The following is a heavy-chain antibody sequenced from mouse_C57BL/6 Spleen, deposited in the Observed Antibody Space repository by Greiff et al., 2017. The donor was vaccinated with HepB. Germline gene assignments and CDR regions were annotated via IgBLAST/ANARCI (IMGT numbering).Heavy chain of an antibody. J-gene: IGHJ4*01. D-gene: IGHD1-1*01. CDR2: ISNLAYSI. CDR3: ARQGVYDYDAMDY. CDR1: GFTFSDYG. V-gene: IGHV5-15*01. Sequence: EVQGVESGGGLVQPGGSLKLSCAASGFTFSDYGMAWVRQAPRKGPEWVAFISNLAYSIYYADTVTGRFTISRENAKNTLYLEMSSLRSEDTAMYYCARQGVYDYDAMDYWGQGTSVTVSS.